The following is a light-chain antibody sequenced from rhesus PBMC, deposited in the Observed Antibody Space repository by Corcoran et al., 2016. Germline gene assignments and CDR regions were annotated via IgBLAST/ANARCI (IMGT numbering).Light chain of an antibody. CDR3: MQGIQLPYS. Sequence: DIVMTQTPLSLPVSPGEPASISCRSSQSLLLRGGEIYMFWYLQKPGQSPQLLIPEVSNRGSGVPERFSGGGSGTDFTLKISRVEAEDVGVYYCMQGIQLPYSFGQGTKVDIK. V-gene: IGKV2-90*01. J-gene: IGKJ2*01. CDR1: QSLLLRGGEIY. CDR2: EVS.